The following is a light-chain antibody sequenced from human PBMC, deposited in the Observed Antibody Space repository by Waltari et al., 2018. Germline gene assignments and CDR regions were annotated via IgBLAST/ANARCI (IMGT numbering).Light chain of an antibody. J-gene: IGLJ3*02. CDR1: SSDVGGYNY. V-gene: IGLV2-14*01. CDR3: SSYTSSSMV. CDR2: DVS. Sequence: QSALTQPASVSGSPAQSITLSCTGTSSDVGGYNYVSWYQQHPGKAPKLMIYDVSNRPSGVSNRFSGSKSGNTASLTISGLQAEDEADYYCSSYTSSSMVFGGGTKLTVL.